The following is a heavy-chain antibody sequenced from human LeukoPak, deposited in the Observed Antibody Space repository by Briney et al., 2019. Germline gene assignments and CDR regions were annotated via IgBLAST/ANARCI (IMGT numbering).Heavy chain of an antibody. CDR2: IKSRADGGTI. CDR1: GFTFSDAW. J-gene: IGHJ5*02. CDR3: TTLRLTASDS. V-gene: IGHV3-15*01. D-gene: IGHD5-18*01. Sequence: GGSLRLSCEAAGFTFSDAWMSWVRQAPGKGLEWVGLIKSRADGGTIDYAVPVKGRFIISRDDSRNTLYLQMNSLKIEDTAMHYCTTLRLTASDSWGQGTRVSVSS.